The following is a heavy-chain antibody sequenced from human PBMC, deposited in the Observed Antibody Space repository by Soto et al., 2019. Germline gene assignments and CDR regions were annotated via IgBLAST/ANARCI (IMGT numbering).Heavy chain of an antibody. CDR1: AGSISSYY. CDR2: IYYSGST. Sequence: SETLSLTCTVSAGSISSYYWSWIRQPPGRGLEWIGYIYYSGSTNYNPSLKSRVTISVDTSKNQFSLKLSSVTAADTAVYYCARRYRYIFDYWGQGTLVIVSS. V-gene: IGHV4-59*08. D-gene: IGHD1-1*01. CDR3: ARRYRYIFDY. J-gene: IGHJ4*02.